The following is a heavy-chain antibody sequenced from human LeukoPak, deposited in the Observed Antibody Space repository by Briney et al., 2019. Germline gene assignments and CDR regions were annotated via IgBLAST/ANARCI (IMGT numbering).Heavy chain of an antibody. V-gene: IGHV3-64*04. CDR3: ASHSSSWYGFDH. Sequence: QPGGSLRLSCSVSGFSFSSYAMHWVRQAPGKGLEYVSSISSNGDSTYYADSVKGRFTISRDNSKNTLYLQMNSLRAEDTAVYYCASHSSSWYGFDHWGQGTLVTVSS. CDR2: ISSNGDST. J-gene: IGHJ4*02. CDR1: GFSFSSYA. D-gene: IGHD6-13*01.